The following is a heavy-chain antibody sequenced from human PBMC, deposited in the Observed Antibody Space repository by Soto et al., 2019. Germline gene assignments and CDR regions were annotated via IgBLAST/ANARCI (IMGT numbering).Heavy chain of an antibody. V-gene: IGHV4-30-4*01. CDR1: GGSISSDDYY. D-gene: IGHD5-12*01. Sequence: QVQLQESGPGLVKPSQTLSLTCTVSGGSISSDDYYWSWIRQTPGRGLEWIGFIFYSGNTYYNPSLNTPASISVDTSKNQFSLKLTSVTATDTAGYYWVREVTKLSPNAYIMAAGPFDSWGQGALVTVSS. CDR3: VREVTKLSPNAYIMAAGPFDS. CDR2: IFYSGNT. J-gene: IGHJ4*02.